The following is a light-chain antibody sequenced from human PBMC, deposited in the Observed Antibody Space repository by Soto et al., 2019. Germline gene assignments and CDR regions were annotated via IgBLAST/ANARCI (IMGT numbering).Light chain of an antibody. CDR3: QQYYRAPRT. CDR2: AAS. CDR1: QGISSY. J-gene: IGKJ1*01. Sequence: DIQMTQSPSSLSASVGNRVIITCRASQGISSYLAWYQQKPGKVPKLLIYAASTLQSGVPSRFSGSGSGTDFTLTISRLEPEDFAVYYCQQYYRAPRTFGQGTTVEIK. V-gene: IGKV1-27*01.